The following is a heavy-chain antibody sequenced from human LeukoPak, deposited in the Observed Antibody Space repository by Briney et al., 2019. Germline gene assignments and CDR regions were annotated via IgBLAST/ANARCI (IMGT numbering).Heavy chain of an antibody. D-gene: IGHD6-19*01. J-gene: IGHJ4*02. Sequence: SETLFLTCAVSGGSISSGSYYWSWIRQPPGKGLEWIGYIYYSGSTTYNPSLKSRVTISVDTSKNQFSLNLSSVTAADTAVYYCARYHSSGLDYWGQGTLVTVSS. V-gene: IGHV4-61*01. CDR1: GGSISSGSYY. CDR3: ARYHSSGLDY. CDR2: IYYSGST.